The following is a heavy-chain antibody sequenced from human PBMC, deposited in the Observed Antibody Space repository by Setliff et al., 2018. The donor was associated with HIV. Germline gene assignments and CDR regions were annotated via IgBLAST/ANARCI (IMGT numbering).Heavy chain of an antibody. D-gene: IGHD3-10*01. CDR2: VYHIGTT. Sequence: PSETLSLTCTVSGGSISNYYWSWIRQPPGRGLEWIGYVYHIGTTNYNASFNSRLTISIDTSRSQFSLRLSSVTAAGTAIYYCARDQAFGERFFDYWGQGIPVTVS. V-gene: IGHV4-59*01. CDR3: ARDQAFGERFFDY. J-gene: IGHJ4*02. CDR1: GGSISNYY.